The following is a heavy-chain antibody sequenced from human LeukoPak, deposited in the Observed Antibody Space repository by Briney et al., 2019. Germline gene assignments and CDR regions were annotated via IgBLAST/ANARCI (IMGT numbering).Heavy chain of an antibody. CDR2: IYTSGST. V-gene: IGHV4-61*02. CDR1: GGSISSGSYY. CDR3: ARDGTTVDGHIVVVPAAIEDAFDI. D-gene: IGHD2-2*01. Sequence: PSQTLSLTCTVSGGSISSGSYYWSWIRQPAGKGLEWIGRIYTSGSTNYNPSLKSRVTISVDTSKNQFSLKLSSVTAADTAAYYCARDGTTVDGHIVVVPAAIEDAFDIWGQGTMVTVSS. J-gene: IGHJ3*02.